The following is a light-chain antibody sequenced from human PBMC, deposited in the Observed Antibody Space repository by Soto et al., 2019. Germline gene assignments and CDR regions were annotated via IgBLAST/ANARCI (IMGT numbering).Light chain of an antibody. CDR3: QQYNSYSWWT. J-gene: IGKJ1*01. CDR2: KAS. Sequence: VQMTQSPSTLSASVGDRVTITCRASQSISSWLAWYQQKPGKAPKLLIYKASSLESGVPSRFSGSGSGTEFTLPISSLQPDDFATYYCQQYNSYSWWTFGQGTKVEIK. CDR1: QSISSW. V-gene: IGKV1-5*03.